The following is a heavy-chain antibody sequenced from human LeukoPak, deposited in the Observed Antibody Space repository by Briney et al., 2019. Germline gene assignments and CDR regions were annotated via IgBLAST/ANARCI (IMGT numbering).Heavy chain of an antibody. CDR1: GGSISSYY. Sequence: SETLSLTCTVSGGSISSYYWSWIRQPPGKGLEWIAYIDDSGSTSYNPSLKSRVSISIDTPKNQFSLNLKSVTPADTAVYYCAKEGGDYFDYWGQGTLVTVSS. CDR3: AKEGGDYFDY. J-gene: IGHJ4*02. CDR2: IDDSGST. V-gene: IGHV4-59*01.